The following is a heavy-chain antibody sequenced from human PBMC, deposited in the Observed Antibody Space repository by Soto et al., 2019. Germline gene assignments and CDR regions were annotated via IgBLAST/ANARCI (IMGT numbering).Heavy chain of an antibody. CDR3: ARISVAGTYYGMDV. V-gene: IGHV4-34*01. CDR1: GGSFSGYY. D-gene: IGHD6-19*01. J-gene: IGHJ6*02. Sequence: PSETLSLTCAVYGGSFSGYYWSWIRQPPGKGLEWIGEINHSGSTNYNPSLKSRVTISKDTSKNQVVLTMTNMDPVDTATYYCARISVAGTYYGMDVWGQGTTVTVSS. CDR2: INHSGST.